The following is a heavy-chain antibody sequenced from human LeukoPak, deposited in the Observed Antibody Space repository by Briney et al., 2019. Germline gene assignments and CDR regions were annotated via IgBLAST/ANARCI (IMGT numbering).Heavy chain of an antibody. CDR2: FDPEDGET. J-gene: IGHJ6*02. Sequence: ASVKVSCKVSGYTLTELSMHWVRQAPGKGLEWMGGFDPEDGETIYAQKFQGRVTMTEDTSTDTAYMELSSLRSEDTAVYYCATGDILTGYYSGEDVWGQGTTVTVSS. V-gene: IGHV1-24*01. D-gene: IGHD3-9*01. CDR1: GYTLTELS. CDR3: ATGDILTGYYSGEDV.